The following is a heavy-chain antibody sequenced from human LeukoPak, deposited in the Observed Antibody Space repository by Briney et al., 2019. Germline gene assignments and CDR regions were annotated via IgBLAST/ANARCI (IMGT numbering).Heavy chain of an antibody. D-gene: IGHD6-19*01. J-gene: IGHJ4*02. Sequence: SETLSLTCAVYGGSFSGYYWSWIRQPPGKGLEWIGEINHSGSTNYNPSLKSRVTISVDTSKNQFSLKLSSVTAADTAVYYCARGRIDPNHTYSSGWYDYWGQGTLVTVSS. CDR2: INHSGST. CDR3: ARGRIDPNHTYSSGWYDY. V-gene: IGHV4-34*01. CDR1: GGSFSGYY.